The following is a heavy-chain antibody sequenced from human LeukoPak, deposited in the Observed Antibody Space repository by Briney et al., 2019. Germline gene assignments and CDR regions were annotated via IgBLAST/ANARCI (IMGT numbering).Heavy chain of an antibody. J-gene: IGHJ4*02. CDR1: GGSISSGSYY. V-gene: IGHV4-61*01. CDR3: ARVIGGGYFDY. CDR2: IDYGGST. D-gene: IGHD3-22*01. Sequence: SETLSLTCTVSGGSISSGSYYWRWLRQPPGTGLEWIGNIDYGGSTNYNPPLKSRVTISVDTSKNQFSLKLSFVPAADTAVYYCARVIGGGYFDYWGQGTLVTVSS.